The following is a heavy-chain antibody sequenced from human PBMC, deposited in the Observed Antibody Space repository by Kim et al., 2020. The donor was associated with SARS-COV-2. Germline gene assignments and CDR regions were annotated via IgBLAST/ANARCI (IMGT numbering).Heavy chain of an antibody. Sequence: GGSLRLSCAASGFTFSDYYMSWIRQAPGKGLEWVSYISSSSSYTNYADSVKGRFTISRDNAKNSLYLQMNSLRAEDTAVYYCARDQGAAAGNLDYWGQGTLVTVSS. V-gene: IGHV3-11*06. CDR1: GFTFSDYY. CDR2: ISSSSSYT. CDR3: ARDQGAAAGNLDY. J-gene: IGHJ4*02. D-gene: IGHD6-13*01.